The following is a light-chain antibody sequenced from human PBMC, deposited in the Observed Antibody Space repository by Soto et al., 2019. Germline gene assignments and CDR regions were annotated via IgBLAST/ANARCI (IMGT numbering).Light chain of an antibody. CDR1: SSDVGDYNY. J-gene: IGLJ3*02. CDR3: CSYAGSYTWV. Sequence: QSVLTQPRSVSGSPGQSVTISCTGTSSDVGDYNYVSWYQHHPGKAPKLMIYDVNRRPSGVPDRFSGSKSDNTASLTISGLQAEDEADYYCCSYAGSYTWVFGGGTKLTVL. V-gene: IGLV2-11*01. CDR2: DVN.